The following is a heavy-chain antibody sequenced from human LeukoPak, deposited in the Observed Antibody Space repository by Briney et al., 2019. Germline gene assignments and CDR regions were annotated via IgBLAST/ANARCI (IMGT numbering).Heavy chain of an antibody. CDR2: IYYSGST. J-gene: IGHJ4*02. CDR1: GGSINSYY. D-gene: IGHD3-10*01. Sequence: SETLSLTCTVSGGSINSYYWSWIRQPPGKGLEWIGYIYYSGSTNYNPSLKSRVTISVDTSKNQFSLKLSSVTAADTAVYYCARGRGTYYYGSGSYSSPYYFDYWGQGTLVTVSS. CDR3: ARGRGTYYYGSGSYSSPYYFDY. V-gene: IGHV4-59*01.